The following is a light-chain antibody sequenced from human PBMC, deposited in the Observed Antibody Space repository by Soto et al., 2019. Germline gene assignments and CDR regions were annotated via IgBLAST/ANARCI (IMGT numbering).Light chain of an antibody. CDR2: DTT. CDR1: TGAVTSGHY. J-gene: IGLJ2*01. V-gene: IGLV7-46*01. Sequence: QAVVTQEPSLTVSPGGTVTLTCGSSTGAVTSGHYPYWFQQKPGQAPKTLIYDTTNKHSWSPARFSGSLLGGKAALTLSGAQPEDEADYYCLLGYSGIVVFGVGTKLTVL. CDR3: LLGYSGIVV.